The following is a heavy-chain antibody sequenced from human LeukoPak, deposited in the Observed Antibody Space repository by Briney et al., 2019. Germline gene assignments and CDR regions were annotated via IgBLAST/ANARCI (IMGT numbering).Heavy chain of an antibody. CDR1: GFTFSSYS. CDR3: AKEIRAGDSPLDY. Sequence: GGSLRLSCAASGFTFSSYSMNWVRQAPGKGPEWVSGISGNSVYIGYADSVKGRFTISRDNAGNSLYLQMNSLRPEGTALYYCAKEIRAGDSPLDYWGQGTLVTVSS. V-gene: IGHV3-9*01. J-gene: IGHJ4*02. D-gene: IGHD6-25*01. CDR2: ISGNSVYI.